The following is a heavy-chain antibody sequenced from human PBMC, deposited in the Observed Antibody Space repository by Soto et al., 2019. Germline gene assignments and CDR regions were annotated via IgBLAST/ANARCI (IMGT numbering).Heavy chain of an antibody. CDR2: IYSGGTT. V-gene: IGHV3-53*01. Sequence: PGGSLRLSCAASGFAVSSNYMSWVRQAPGKGLEWVSLIYSGGTTYYADSVKGRFTISRDNSKNTLYLQMNSLRAEDTAVYYCARASKGTIYSPHAFDIWGKGTMVTV. CDR3: ARASKGTIYSPHAFDI. J-gene: IGHJ3*02. CDR1: GFAVSSNY. D-gene: IGHD2-21*01.